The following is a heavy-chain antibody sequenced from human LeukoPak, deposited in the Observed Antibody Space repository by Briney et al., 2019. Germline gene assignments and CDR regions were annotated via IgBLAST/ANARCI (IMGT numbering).Heavy chain of an antibody. CDR2: IIPIFGTA. Sequence: SVKVSCKASGGTFSSYAISWVRQAPGQGLEWMGRIIPIFGTANYAQKFQGRVTITTDESTSTVYMELSSLRSEDTAVYYCARGILSGPPRLFDYWGQGTLVTVSS. CDR3: ARGILSGPPRLFDY. J-gene: IGHJ4*02. D-gene: IGHD2-15*01. V-gene: IGHV1-69*05. CDR1: GGTFSSYA.